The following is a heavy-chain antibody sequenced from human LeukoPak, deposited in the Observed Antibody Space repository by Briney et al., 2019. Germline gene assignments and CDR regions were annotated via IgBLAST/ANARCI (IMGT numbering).Heavy chain of an antibody. CDR3: ARGITMVRGVITPFDY. Sequence: PSETLSLTCAVYGGSFSGYYWGWIRQPPGKGLEWIGEINHSGSTNYNPSLKSRVTISVDTSKNQFSLKLSSVTAADTAVYYCARGITMVRGVITPFDYWGQGTLVTVSS. V-gene: IGHV4-34*01. D-gene: IGHD3-10*01. CDR2: INHSGST. J-gene: IGHJ4*02. CDR1: GGSFSGYY.